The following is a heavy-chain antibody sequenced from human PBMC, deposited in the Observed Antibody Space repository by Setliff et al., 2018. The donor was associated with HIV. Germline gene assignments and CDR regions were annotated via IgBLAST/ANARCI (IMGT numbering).Heavy chain of an antibody. V-gene: IGHV7-4-1*02. J-gene: IGHJ6*03. Sequence: GASVKVSCKASGYTFTSYAMNWVRQAPGQGLDWMGWINTNTGNPTYAQGFTGRFVFSLDTSVSTAYLQISSLKDEDTAVYYCARVGSYDFWSGLYYYYYYMDVWGKGTTVTVS. CDR2: INTNTGNP. D-gene: IGHD3-3*01. CDR1: GYTFTSYA. CDR3: ARVGSYDFWSGLYYYYYYMDV.